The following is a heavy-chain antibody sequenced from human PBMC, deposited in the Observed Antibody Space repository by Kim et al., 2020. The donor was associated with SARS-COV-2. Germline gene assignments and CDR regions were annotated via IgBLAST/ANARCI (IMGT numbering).Heavy chain of an antibody. Sequence: GGSLRLSCAASGFTFTSYAMSWVRQAPGKGLEWVSTISTSGASTFYADSVKGRFTISRDNSKNTLYLQMNNLRAEDTAVYYCAKDASPRITIFGVTLYGMDVWGQGTTVTVSS. D-gene: IGHD3-3*01. CDR2: ISTSGAST. CDR1: GFTFTSYA. V-gene: IGHV3-23*01. J-gene: IGHJ6*02. CDR3: AKDASPRITIFGVTLYGMDV.